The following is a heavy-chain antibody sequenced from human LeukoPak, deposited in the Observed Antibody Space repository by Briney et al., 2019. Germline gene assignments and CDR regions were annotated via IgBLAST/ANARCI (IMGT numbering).Heavy chain of an antibody. CDR1: GYTFTNYW. CDR2: ISGSGGST. J-gene: IGHJ4*02. Sequence: GESLKISCKGSGYTFTNYWISWVRQAPGKGLEWVSAISGSGGSTYYADSVKGRSTISRDNSKNTLYLQMNSLRAEDTAVYYCAKSQTGDSSGYYYVYWGQGTLVTVSS. D-gene: IGHD3-22*01. V-gene: IGHV3-23*01. CDR3: AKSQTGDSSGYYYVY.